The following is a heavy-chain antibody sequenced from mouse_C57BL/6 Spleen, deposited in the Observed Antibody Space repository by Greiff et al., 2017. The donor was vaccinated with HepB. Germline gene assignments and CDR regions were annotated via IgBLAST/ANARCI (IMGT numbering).Heavy chain of an antibody. CDR1: GYTFTSYW. CDR2: IDPNSGCT. V-gene: IGHV1-72*01. J-gene: IGHJ4*01. Sequence: QVQLKQPGAELVKPGASVKLSCKASGYTFTSYWMHWVKQRPGRGLEWIGRIDPNSGCTKYNEKFKSKATLTVDKPSSTAYLQLSSLTSEDSAVYYCARARGGAMDYWGQGTSVTVSS. D-gene: IGHD3-1*01. CDR3: ARARGGAMDY.